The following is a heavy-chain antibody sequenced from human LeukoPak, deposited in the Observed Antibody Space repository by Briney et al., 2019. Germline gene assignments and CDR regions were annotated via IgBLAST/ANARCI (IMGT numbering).Heavy chain of an antibody. CDR2: ISAYNGNT. Sequence: ASVKVSCKASGYTFTSYGISWVRQAPGQGLEWMGRISAYNGNTNYAQKLQGRVTMTTDTSTSTAYMELRSLRSDDTAVYYCARAPEGRFLEWLPADYWYFDLWGRGTLVTVSS. CDR3: ARAPEGRFLEWLPADYWYFDL. D-gene: IGHD3-3*01. V-gene: IGHV1-18*01. J-gene: IGHJ2*01. CDR1: GYTFTSYG.